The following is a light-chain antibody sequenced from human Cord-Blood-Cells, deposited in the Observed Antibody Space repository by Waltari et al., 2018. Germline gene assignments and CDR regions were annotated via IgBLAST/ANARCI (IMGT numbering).Light chain of an antibody. Sequence: IQITQSTSSVSASVGDRDPILCRAIQSISSYLNWYQQKPGKAPKRLIYAASSLQSGVPSRFSGGGSGKDFTLTISSLQPEDFATYYCQQSYSTPCTFGRGNKVEIK. CDR1: QSISSY. CDR3: QQSYSTPCT. V-gene: IGKV1-39*01. J-gene: IGKJ1*01. CDR2: AAS.